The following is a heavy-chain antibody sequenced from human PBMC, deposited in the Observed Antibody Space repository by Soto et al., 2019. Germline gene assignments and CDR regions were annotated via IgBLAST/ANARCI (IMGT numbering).Heavy chain of an antibody. D-gene: IGHD6-13*01. CDR1: GFTFSNHA. CDR3: ARAGGSSLYSWFDP. J-gene: IGHJ5*02. Sequence: QVQLVESGGGVVQPGTSLRLSCAASGFTFSNHAIHWVRQAPGKGLEWVAIIWYDGSNEYYADSVKGRFTISRDTSKNTLYLQMNNLRVEDTAMYYCARAGGSSLYSWFDPWGQGTLVTVSS. V-gene: IGHV3-33*01. CDR2: IWYDGSNE.